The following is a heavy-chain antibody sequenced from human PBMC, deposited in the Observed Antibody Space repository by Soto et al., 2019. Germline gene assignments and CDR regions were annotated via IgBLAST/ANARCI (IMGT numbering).Heavy chain of an antibody. V-gene: IGHV1-69*12. CDR2: IMPVFSTP. J-gene: IGHJ6*01. CDR3: ARDKDRQQLGGNYYYIMDV. D-gene: IGHD3-3*02. Sequence: QVQLVQSGAEVKKPGSSVKVSCKTSGGTFRTSAISWVRQAPGQGLEWMGGIMPVFSTPDYAQKFQGRVTITADESTGTAYMELSGLRSADTAVYYCARDKDRQQLGGNYYYIMDVWGQGTTVTVSS. CDR1: GGTFRTSA.